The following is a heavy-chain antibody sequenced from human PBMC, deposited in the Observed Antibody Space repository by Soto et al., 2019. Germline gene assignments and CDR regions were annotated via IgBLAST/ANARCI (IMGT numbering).Heavy chain of an antibody. V-gene: IGHV6-1*01. CDR1: GDSVSSTSAA. D-gene: IGHD3-3*01. CDR2: TYYRSKWYN. Sequence: PSPSLSLTCVISGDSVSSTSAAWNWIRQSPSRGLEWLGRTYYRSKWYNDYAVSVKSRITINRDSSKNQFSLQLSSATPEDTAVYYCARDLTIFGVVHYYYYYGMDVWDQGTTGTVAS. CDR3: ARDLTIFGVVHYYYYYGMDV. J-gene: IGHJ6*02.